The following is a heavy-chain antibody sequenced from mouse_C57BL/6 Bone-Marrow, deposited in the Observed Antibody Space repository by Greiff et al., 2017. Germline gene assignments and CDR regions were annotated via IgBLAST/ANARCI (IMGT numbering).Heavy chain of an antibody. J-gene: IGHJ2*01. CDR1: GYTFTSYW. V-gene: IGHV1-55*01. CDR3: ARNHLPDYFDY. CDR2: IYPGSGRT. Sequence: QVQLQQPGAELVKPGASVTMSCKASGYTFTSYWITWVKQRPGQGLEWIGDIYPGSGRTNYNGKFKSKATLTVDTSSRTAYMQLSSLTSEDAAVYDCARNHLPDYFDYWGQGTTLTGSS.